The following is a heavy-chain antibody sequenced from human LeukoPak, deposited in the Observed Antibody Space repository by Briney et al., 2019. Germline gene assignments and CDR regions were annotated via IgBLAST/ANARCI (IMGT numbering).Heavy chain of an antibody. CDR3: ARDFAAVGSHNWFDP. D-gene: IGHD6-19*01. J-gene: IGHJ5*02. CDR1: GYSFTGYY. V-gene: IGHV1-2*02. CDR2: VNPDSGAT. Sequence: GSAKVSCKASGYSFTGYYIHWVRQAPGQGLEWMGWVNPDSGATRNAQKFQGRVTVTRDTSISTAFMELSSLTSDDTAVYYCARDFAAVGSHNWFDPWGQGTLVTVSS.